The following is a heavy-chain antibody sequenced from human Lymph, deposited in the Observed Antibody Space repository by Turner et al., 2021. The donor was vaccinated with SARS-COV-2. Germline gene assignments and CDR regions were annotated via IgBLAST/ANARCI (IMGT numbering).Heavy chain of an antibody. J-gene: IGHJ6*02. CDR2: ISYDGSNN. CDR3: ARYASGGYFYYGMDV. Sequence: QVQLVESGGGVVQPGRSLRLSCAASGFTFSTYAICWVRQAPGKGLEWVAVISYDGSNNYYADSVKGRFTISRDNSKNTQYLQMNSLRAEDAAVYYCARYASGGYFYYGMDVWGQGTTVTVSS. D-gene: IGHD3-10*01. CDR1: GFTFSTYA. V-gene: IGHV3-30*04.